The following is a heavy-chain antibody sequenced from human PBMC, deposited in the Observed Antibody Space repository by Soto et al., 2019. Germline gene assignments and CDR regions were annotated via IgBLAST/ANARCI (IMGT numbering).Heavy chain of an antibody. V-gene: IGHV3-9*01. D-gene: IGHD1-26*01. Sequence: GGSLRLSCAACGFIFEDYSIYWVRQAPWKGPEWVSGITWNSATKNYAESVQGRFTISRDNAKRSLYLQMDSLRTEDTALYYCAKDQRGSFLVGWFDSWGQGTPVTGSS. CDR3: AKDQRGSFLVGWFDS. CDR2: ITWNSATK. J-gene: IGHJ5*01. CDR1: GFIFEDYS.